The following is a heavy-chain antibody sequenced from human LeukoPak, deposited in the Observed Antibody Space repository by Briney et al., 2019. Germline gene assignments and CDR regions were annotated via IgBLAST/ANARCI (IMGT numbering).Heavy chain of an antibody. V-gene: IGHV3-21*01. D-gene: IGHD6-13*01. J-gene: IGHJ4*02. CDR2: ISSSSSYI. Sequence: GSLRLSCAASGFTFGTYSMNWVRQAPGKGLEWVSSISSSSSYIYYADSVRGRFTISRDNAKNSLYLQMNSLRAEDTAVYYCARALSWTQDYWGQGTLVTVSS. CDR1: GFTFGTYS. CDR3: ARALSWTQDY.